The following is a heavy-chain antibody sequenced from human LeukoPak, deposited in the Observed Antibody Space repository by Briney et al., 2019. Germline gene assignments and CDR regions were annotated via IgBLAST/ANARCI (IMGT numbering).Heavy chain of an antibody. CDR2: INPDSGGT. Sequence: ASVKVSSKASGYTFTGHHLHWVRQAPGQGLEWMGWINPDSGGTRYAQRFQGRVTMTRDTSISTAYVELNSLRSDDTAMYYCARRAGIIGGDVNNWFDPWGQGTLVTVSS. CDR3: ARRAGIIGGDVNNWFDP. D-gene: IGHD1-20*01. V-gene: IGHV1-2*02. CDR1: GYTFTGHH. J-gene: IGHJ5*02.